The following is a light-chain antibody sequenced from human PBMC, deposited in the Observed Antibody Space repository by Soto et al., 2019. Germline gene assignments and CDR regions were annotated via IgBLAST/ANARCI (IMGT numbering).Light chain of an antibody. Sequence: QSVLTRPPSVSAAPGQKVTMSCSGSSSNIGNNYVSWYQQLPGTAPKLLIYDNNKRPSGIPDRFSGSKSGTSATLGITGLQTGDEADYYCGTWDSSLSAYVFGTGTKVTVL. V-gene: IGLV1-51*01. CDR3: GTWDSSLSAYV. CDR2: DNN. J-gene: IGLJ1*01. CDR1: SSNIGNNY.